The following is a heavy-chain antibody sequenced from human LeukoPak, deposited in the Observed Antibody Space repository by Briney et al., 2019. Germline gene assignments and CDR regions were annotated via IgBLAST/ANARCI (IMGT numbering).Heavy chain of an antibody. J-gene: IGHJ6*03. Sequence: SVKVSCKASGGTFGSYAISWVRQAPGQGLEWMGGIIPIFGTANYAQKFQGRVTITADESTSTAYMELSSLRSEDTAVYYCARVLCSGGSCYYYYYMDVWGKGTTVTVSS. CDR2: IIPIFGTA. CDR1: GGTFGSYA. D-gene: IGHD2-15*01. V-gene: IGHV1-69*01. CDR3: ARVLCSGGSCYYYYYMDV.